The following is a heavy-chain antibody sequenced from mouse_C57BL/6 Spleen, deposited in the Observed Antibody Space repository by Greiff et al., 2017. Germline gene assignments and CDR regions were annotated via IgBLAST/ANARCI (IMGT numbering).Heavy chain of an antibody. CDR2: IYPSDSET. V-gene: IGHV1-61*01. J-gene: IGHJ4*01. Sequence: VQLQQPGAELVRPGSSVKLSCKASGYTFTSYWMDWVKQRPGQGLEWIGNIYPSDSETHYNQKFKDKATLTVDKSSSTAYMQLSSLTSEDSAVYYCANLLTQGDYAMDYWGQGTSVTVSS. CDR3: ANLLTQGDYAMDY. CDR1: GYTFTSYW.